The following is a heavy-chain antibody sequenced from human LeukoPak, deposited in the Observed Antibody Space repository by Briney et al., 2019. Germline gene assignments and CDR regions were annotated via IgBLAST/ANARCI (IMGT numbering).Heavy chain of an antibody. CDR3: ARDCSGGSCY. CDR1: GGSISSSSYY. J-gene: IGHJ4*02. Sequence: PSETLSLTCTVSGGSISSSSYYWGWIRQPPGKGLEWIGSIYYSGSTYYNPSLKSRVTISVDTSKNQFSLKLSSVTAADTAVYYCARDCSGGSCYWGQGTLVTVSS. D-gene: IGHD2-15*01. CDR2: IYYSGST. V-gene: IGHV4-39*07.